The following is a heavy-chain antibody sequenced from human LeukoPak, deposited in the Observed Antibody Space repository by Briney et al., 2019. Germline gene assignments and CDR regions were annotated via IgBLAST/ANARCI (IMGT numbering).Heavy chain of an antibody. CDR2: IIPIFGTA. CDR3: ARPTYYYYGMDV. CDR1: GGTFSSYA. J-gene: IGHJ6*02. Sequence: GSSVKVSCKASGGTFSSYAISWVRQAPGQGLEWMGGIIPIFGTANYAQKFQGRVTITADESTSTAYMELSSLRSEDTAVYYCARPTYYYYGMDVWGQGTTVTVSS. V-gene: IGHV1-69*01.